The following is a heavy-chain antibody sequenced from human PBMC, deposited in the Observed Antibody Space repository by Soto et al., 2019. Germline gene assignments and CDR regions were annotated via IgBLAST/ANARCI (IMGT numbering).Heavy chain of an antibody. Sequence: EVQLLESGGGLVQPGGSLRLSCAASGFTFSRYAMSWVRQAPGKGLEWVSAISGSGGSTYYADSVKGRFTISRDNSKKSLYMQMNSLRAEDTAVYYCGRAGDYGPGLFDPWGQGTLVTVSS. CDR2: ISGSGGST. CDR3: GRAGDYGPGLFDP. V-gene: IGHV3-23*01. CDR1: GFTFSRYA. J-gene: IGHJ5*02. D-gene: IGHD3-10*01.